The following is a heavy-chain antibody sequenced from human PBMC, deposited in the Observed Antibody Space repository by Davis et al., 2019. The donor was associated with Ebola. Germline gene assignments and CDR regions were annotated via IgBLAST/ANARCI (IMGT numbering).Heavy chain of an antibody. D-gene: IGHD3-10*01. CDR2: ISYDGSNK. CDR3: ARDWNYGWDY. Sequence: GGSLRLSCAASGFTFSSDWMTWVRQAPGKGLEWVAVISYDGSNKYYADSVKGRFTISRDNAKNSLYLQLNSLRAEDTAIYYCARDWNYGWDYWGQGTLVTVSS. CDR1: GFTFSSDW. V-gene: IGHV3-30-3*01. J-gene: IGHJ4*02.